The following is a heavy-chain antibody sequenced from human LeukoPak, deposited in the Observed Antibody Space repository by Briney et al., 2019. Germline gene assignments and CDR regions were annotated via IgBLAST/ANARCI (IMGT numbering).Heavy chain of an antibody. D-gene: IGHD1-26*01. CDR3: ARNGRGSYSQHYYYYYYMDV. Sequence: SETLSLTCAVSGGSINRSVYSWTWIRQPPGKGLEWIGYIFHSGSTYYNPSLKSRVTISIDTSNNQFSLKLTSVTAADTAVYYCARNGRGSYSQHYYYYYYMDVWGKGTTVTVSS. V-gene: IGHV4-30-2*01. J-gene: IGHJ6*03. CDR2: IFHSGST. CDR1: GGSINRSVYS.